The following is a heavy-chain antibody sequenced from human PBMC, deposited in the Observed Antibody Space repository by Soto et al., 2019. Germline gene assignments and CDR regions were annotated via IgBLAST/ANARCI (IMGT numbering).Heavy chain of an antibody. Sequence: ASVKVSCKASGYTFTGYYMHWVRQAPGQGLEWMGWINPNSGGTNYAQKFQGRVTMTRDTSISTAYMELSRLRSDDTAVYYCASPRPYYYDSSGQEFLNYYYYGMDVWGQGTTVTVSS. CDR3: ASPRPYYYDSSGQEFLNYYYYGMDV. CDR1: GYTFTGYY. CDR2: INPNSGGT. D-gene: IGHD3-22*01. J-gene: IGHJ6*02. V-gene: IGHV1-2*02.